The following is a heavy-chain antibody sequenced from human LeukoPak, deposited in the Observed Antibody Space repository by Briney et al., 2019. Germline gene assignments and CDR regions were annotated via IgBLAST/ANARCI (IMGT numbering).Heavy chain of an antibody. J-gene: IGHJ6*03. CDR2: IRYDGSNK. D-gene: IGHD1-26*01. V-gene: IGHV3-30*02. CDR3: AKVGRSGSYFGYYYMDV. CDR1: GFTFSSYG. Sequence: GGSLRLSCAASGFTFSSYGMHWVRQAPGKGLEWVAFIRYDGSNKYYADSVKGRFTISRDNSKNTLYLQMNSLRAEDTAVYYCAKVGRSGSYFGYYYMDVWGKGTTVTVSS.